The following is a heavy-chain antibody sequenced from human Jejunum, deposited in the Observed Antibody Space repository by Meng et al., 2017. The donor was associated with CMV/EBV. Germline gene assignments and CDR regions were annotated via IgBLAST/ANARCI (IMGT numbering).Heavy chain of an antibody. J-gene: IGHJ5*01. CDR2: LYADDHK. D-gene: IGHD2-15*01. CDR1: FSLSTSGVA. CDR3: AHRLCSGGTCYSFYS. Sequence: FSLSTSGVAVRWIRQPPVQALDWLALLYADDHKRYSPSLQTRLTITKDPSRNQVVLQLTSMDPVDPATYYFAHRLCSGGTCYSFYSWGQGTLVTVSS. V-gene: IGHV2-5*02.